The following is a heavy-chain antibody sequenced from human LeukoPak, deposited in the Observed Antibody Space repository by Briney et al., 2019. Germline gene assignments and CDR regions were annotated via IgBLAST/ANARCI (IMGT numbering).Heavy chain of an antibody. CDR1: GGSISSGGHY. CDR2: IYHSGST. D-gene: IGHD6-19*01. J-gene: IGHJ5*02. CDR3: ARATVAVAGNP. Sequence: PSETLSLTCTVSGGSISSGGHYWSWIRQPPGKGLEWIGYIYHSGSTYYNPSLKSRVTISVDTSKNQFSLKLSSVTAADTAVYYCARATVAVAGNPWGQGTLVTVSS. V-gene: IGHV4-30-2*05.